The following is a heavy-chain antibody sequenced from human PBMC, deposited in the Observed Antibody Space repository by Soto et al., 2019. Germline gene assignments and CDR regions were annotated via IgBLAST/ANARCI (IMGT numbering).Heavy chain of an antibody. D-gene: IGHD2-15*01. CDR2: IKSKTDGGTT. CDR3: TIYFLYCSGGSCYSVGYYFDY. Sequence: GGYLRLSCAASGCTFSNAGMNWVRQAPGKGLEWVGRIKSKTDGGTTDYAAPVKGRLTISRDDSKNTLYLQMNSLKTEDTAVYYCTIYFLYCSGGSCYSVGYYFDYWGQGT. V-gene: IGHV3-15*07. J-gene: IGHJ4*02. CDR1: GCTFSNAG.